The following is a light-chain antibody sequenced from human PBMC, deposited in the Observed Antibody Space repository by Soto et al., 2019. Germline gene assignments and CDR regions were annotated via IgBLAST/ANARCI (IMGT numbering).Light chain of an antibody. V-gene: IGLV1-51*01. CDR3: GTWDSSRSAWV. Sequence: QSVLTQPPSVSAAPGQKVTISCSGSSSNIGNNYVSWYQQLPGTAPKLLIYDNNKRPSGIPDRFSGAKSGTSATLGITGLQTGDEDDDYCGTWDSSRSAWVFGGGTKLTVL. J-gene: IGLJ2*01. CDR2: DNN. CDR1: SSNIGNNY.